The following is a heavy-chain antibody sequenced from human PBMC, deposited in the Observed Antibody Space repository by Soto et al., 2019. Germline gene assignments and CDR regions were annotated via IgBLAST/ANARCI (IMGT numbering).Heavy chain of an antibody. V-gene: IGHV1-46*01. CDR3: ARYYYDSSGYLLPQIYGMDV. D-gene: IGHD3-22*01. CDR1: GYTFTSYY. Sequence: QVQLVQSGAEVKKPGASVKVSCKASGYTFTSYYMHWVRQAPGQGLEWMGIINPSGGSTSYAQKFQGRVTMTGDTSTSTVYMELSSLRSEDTAVYYCARYYYDSSGYLLPQIYGMDVWGQGTTVTVSS. J-gene: IGHJ6*02. CDR2: INPSGGST.